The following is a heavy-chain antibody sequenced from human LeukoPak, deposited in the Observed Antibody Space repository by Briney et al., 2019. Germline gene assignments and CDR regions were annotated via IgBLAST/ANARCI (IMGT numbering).Heavy chain of an antibody. D-gene: IGHD1-1*01. CDR1: GFTFSDYY. CDR3: ARARVAGIPRTYYFDY. Sequence: GGSLRLSCAASGFTFSDYYMSWIRQAPGKGLEWVSYISSSGSTIYYADSVKGRFTISRDNAKNSLYLQMNSLRAEDTAVYYCARARVAGIPRTYYFDYWGQGTLVTVSS. CDR2: ISSSGSTI. V-gene: IGHV3-11*04. J-gene: IGHJ4*02.